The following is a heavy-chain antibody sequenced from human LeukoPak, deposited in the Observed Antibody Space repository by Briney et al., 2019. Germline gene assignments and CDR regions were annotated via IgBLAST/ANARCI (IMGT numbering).Heavy chain of an antibody. CDR3: AKGLFGELLLSPIDI. CDR1: GFTFDDYG. Sequence: GGSPRLSCAASGFTFDDYGMSWVRQAPGKGLEWVSGINWNGSSTGYADSVKGRFTISRDNSKNTVYLQMNGLRAEDTAVYYCAKGLFGELLLSPIDIWGQGTMVTVSS. J-gene: IGHJ3*02. D-gene: IGHD3-10*01. CDR2: INWNGSST. V-gene: IGHV3-20*04.